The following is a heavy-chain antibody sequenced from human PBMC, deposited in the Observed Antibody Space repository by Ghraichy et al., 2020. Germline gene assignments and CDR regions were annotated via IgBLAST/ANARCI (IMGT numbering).Heavy chain of an antibody. J-gene: IGHJ5*02. CDR2: IHTSGST. CDR3: ARDLVVAPYNWFDP. CDR1: GGSISSGSYY. V-gene: IGHV4-61*02. D-gene: IGHD5-12*01. Sequence: SQTLSLTCTVSGGSISSGSYYWSWIRQPAGKGLEWIGCIHTSGSTNYNPSLKSRVTLSVDTSKNQFSLTVSSVTAADTAVYYCARDLVVAPYNWFDPWGQGTLVTVSS.